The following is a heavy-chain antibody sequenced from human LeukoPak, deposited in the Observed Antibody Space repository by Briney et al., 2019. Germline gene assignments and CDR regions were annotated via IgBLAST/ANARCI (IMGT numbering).Heavy chain of an antibody. D-gene: IGHD1-1*01. Sequence: GRSLRLSCAASGFTFDDYAMDGVRHAPGKGLEWGSGVSWNRGSIDYADSVKGRFTISRDNAKNSLYLQMNSLRPEDTALYYCAKADWNDLAFDYWGQGTLVTVSS. V-gene: IGHV3-9*01. CDR2: VSWNRGSI. CDR1: GFTFDDYA. CDR3: AKADWNDLAFDY. J-gene: IGHJ4*02.